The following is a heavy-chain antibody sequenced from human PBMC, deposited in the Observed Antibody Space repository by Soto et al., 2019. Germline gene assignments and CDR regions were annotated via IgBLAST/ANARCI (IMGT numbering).Heavy chain of an antibody. D-gene: IGHD3-9*01. CDR1: GGSISSSSYH. J-gene: IGHJ6*02. V-gene: IGHV4-39*01. Sequence: SETLSLTCTVSGGSISSSSYHWGWIRQPPGKGLEWIGSIYYSGSTYYNPSLKSRVAISVDTSKNQFSLKLSSVTAADTAVYYCARHEWTYYDILTGSYGMDVWGQGTTVTVSS. CDR2: IYYSGST. CDR3: ARHEWTYYDILTGSYGMDV.